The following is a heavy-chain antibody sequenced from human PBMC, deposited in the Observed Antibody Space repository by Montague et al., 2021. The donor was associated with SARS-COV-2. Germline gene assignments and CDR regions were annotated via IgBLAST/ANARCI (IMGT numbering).Heavy chain of an antibody. CDR3: ARAPGRVVLPAIVDHYGMDV. J-gene: IGHJ6*02. D-gene: IGHD2-21*02. CDR1: GGSINSGDFY. Sequence: TLSLTCTVSGGSINSGDFYWNWIRQTPGKGLEWIGYIYYTVSTFHYYNPSLKSRLTISLDTSKNQFSLKVTSVTAADTAVYYCARAPGRVVLPAIVDHYGMDVWGQGTTVTVSS. V-gene: IGHV4-30-4*01. CDR2: IYYTVSTFH.